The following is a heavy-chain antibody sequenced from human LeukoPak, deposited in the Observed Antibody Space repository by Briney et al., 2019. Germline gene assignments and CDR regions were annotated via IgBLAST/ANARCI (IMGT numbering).Heavy chain of an antibody. CDR2: TYYRSKWYN. Sequence: SQTLSLTCAISGDSVSSNSAAWNWLRQSPSRGLEWLGRTYYRSKWYNDYAVSVKSRITINPDTSKNQFSLQLNSVTPEDTAVYYCARDRIVATNYYYYYMDVWGKGTTVTISS. D-gene: IGHD5-12*01. J-gene: IGHJ6*03. CDR1: GDSVSSNSAA. V-gene: IGHV6-1*01. CDR3: ARDRIVATNYYYYYMDV.